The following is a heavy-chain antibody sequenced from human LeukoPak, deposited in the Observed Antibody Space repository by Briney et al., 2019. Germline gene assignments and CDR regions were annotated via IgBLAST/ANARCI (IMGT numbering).Heavy chain of an antibody. CDR2: ISAYNGNT. V-gene: IGHV1-18*01. D-gene: IGHD6-19*01. CDR1: GYTFTSYG. Sequence: ASVTVSCKASGYTFTSYGISWVRQAPGQGLEWMGWISAYNGNTNYAQKLQGRVTMTTDTSTSTAYMELRSLRSDDTAVYYCARDDMYSSGWYEDYWGQGTLVTVSS. CDR3: ARDDMYSSGWYEDY. J-gene: IGHJ4*02.